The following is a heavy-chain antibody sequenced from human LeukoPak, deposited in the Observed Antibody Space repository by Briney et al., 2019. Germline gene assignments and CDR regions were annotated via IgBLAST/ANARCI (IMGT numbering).Heavy chain of an antibody. CDR3: AKAGIAVPATPEY. J-gene: IGHJ4*02. D-gene: IGHD6-19*01. CDR2: ISSSGGTT. Sequence: GGSLRLSCAASGFTFSSYAMNWVRQAPGKGLEWVSVISSSGGTTYYSDSVRGRFIISRDNSKNTLYLQMNSLRAEDTAVYYCAKAGIAVPATPEYCGQGTQVTVSS. V-gene: IGHV3-23*01. CDR1: GFTFSSYA.